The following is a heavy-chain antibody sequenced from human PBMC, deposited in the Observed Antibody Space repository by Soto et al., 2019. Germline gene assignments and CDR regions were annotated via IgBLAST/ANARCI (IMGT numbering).Heavy chain of an antibody. Sequence: QVQLVQSGAEVKKPGSSVKVSCKASGGTFSSYAISWVRQAPGQGLEWMGGIIPIFGTANYAQKFQGRVTITADKSTSTAYMELSSLRSEDTAVYYCARDRVGYCSGGSCYLDAFDIWGKGTMVTVSS. CDR3: ARDRVGYCSGGSCYLDAFDI. CDR1: GGTFSSYA. D-gene: IGHD2-15*01. CDR2: IIPIFGTA. J-gene: IGHJ3*02. V-gene: IGHV1-69*06.